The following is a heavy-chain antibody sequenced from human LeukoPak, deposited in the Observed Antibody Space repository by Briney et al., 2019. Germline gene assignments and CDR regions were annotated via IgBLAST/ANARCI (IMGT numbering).Heavy chain of an antibody. CDR2: MNPNSGNT. V-gene: IGHV1-8*01. Sequence: ASVKVSCKASGYTFTSYDINWVRQATGQGLEWMGWMNPNSGNTGYAQKFQGRVTMTRNTSISTAYMELSSLRSEDTAVYYCARGRLRVCSGGSCYLNDYWGQGTLVTVSS. CDR1: GYTFTSYD. CDR3: ARGRLRVCSGGSCYLNDY. D-gene: IGHD2-15*01. J-gene: IGHJ4*02.